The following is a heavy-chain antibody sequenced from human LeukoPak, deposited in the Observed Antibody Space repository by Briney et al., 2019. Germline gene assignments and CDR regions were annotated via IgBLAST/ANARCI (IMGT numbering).Heavy chain of an antibody. J-gene: IGHJ6*03. CDR3: ARDRESLLDYYYYYMDV. Sequence: GGSLRLSCEASEFSVSTNHMSWVRQAPGKGLEWFSVIYVGGSTYYADSVKGRFTISRDTSKNTLYLQMNSLRAEDTAVYYCARDRESLLDYYYYYMDVWAKGPRSPSP. CDR2: IYVGGST. V-gene: IGHV3-53*01. CDR1: EFSVSTNH. D-gene: IGHD3-3*02.